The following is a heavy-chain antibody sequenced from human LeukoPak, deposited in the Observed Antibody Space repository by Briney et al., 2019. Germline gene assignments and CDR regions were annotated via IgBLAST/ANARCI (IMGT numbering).Heavy chain of an antibody. CDR3: AKGHTDSEWLYFDS. J-gene: IGHJ4*02. CDR1: GFTFSTYA. Sequence: GGSLRLSCAASGFTFSTYAMSWVRQAPGKGLEWVSGIRGSGDSTYYADSVKGRFAISRDNSKNTLYLQMNSLRAEDTAVYYCAKGHTDSEWLYFDSWGQGSLVTVSS. V-gene: IGHV3-23*01. D-gene: IGHD5-12*01. CDR2: IRGSGDST.